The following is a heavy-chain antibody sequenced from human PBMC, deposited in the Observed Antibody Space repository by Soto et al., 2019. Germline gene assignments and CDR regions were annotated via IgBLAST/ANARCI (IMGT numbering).Heavy chain of an antibody. CDR2: TSYDGSDK. V-gene: IGHV3-30*19. CDR3: SRLCTTGGWDV. J-gene: IGHJ1*01. CDR1: GFTFRSYV. D-gene: IGHD3-10*01. Sequence: QVQLVESGGGVVQPGTSLRVFCVGSGFTFRSYVIHWVRQAPGKGLEWVALTSYDGSDKYYGGSVMGCFTIFRDNSKSTVDLQLDCLRVEDTDFYSCSRLCTTGGWDVWGQGTLVAVS.